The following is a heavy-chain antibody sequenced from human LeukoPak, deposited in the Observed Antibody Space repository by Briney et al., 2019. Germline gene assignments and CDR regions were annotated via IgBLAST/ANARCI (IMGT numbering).Heavy chain of an antibody. CDR3: ARVRYCTSTNCNNFFEY. CDR1: GFVFSSYG. CDR2: IWYDGSNK. Sequence: PGRSLRLSCAASGFVFSSYGMHWVRQAPGKGLECVAVIWYDGSNKYYADSVKGRFTISRDNSNNMLYLQMNSLRADDTAVYYCARVRYCTSTNCNNFFEYWGQGTLVTVSS. J-gene: IGHJ4*02. D-gene: IGHD2-2*02. V-gene: IGHV3-33*01.